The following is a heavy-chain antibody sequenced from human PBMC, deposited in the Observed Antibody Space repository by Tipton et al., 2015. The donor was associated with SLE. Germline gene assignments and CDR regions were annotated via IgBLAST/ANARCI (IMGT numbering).Heavy chain of an antibody. D-gene: IGHD2-2*01. V-gene: IGHV4-38-2*01. CDR3: ARHVPADPALDYYYYMDV. CDR2: IYHSGTT. CDR1: GYSINRGYS. J-gene: IGHJ6*03. Sequence: LSCAVSGYSINRGYSWGWIRQPPGKGLEWIGNIYHSGTTYYNPSLKSRLTISVDRSKNHFFLNLTSLTAADTAVYYCARHVPADPALDYYYYMDVWGKGTTVTVSS.